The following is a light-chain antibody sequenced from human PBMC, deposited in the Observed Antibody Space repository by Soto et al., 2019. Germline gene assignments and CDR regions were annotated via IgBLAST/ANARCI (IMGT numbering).Light chain of an antibody. CDR1: QSVSSNN. CDR2: GAS. J-gene: IGKJ3*01. V-gene: IGKV3-20*01. Sequence: EIVLTQSPGTLSLSPGERATLSCRASQSVSSNNLAWYQQRPGQAPRVVIYGASTRATGIPERFSGSGSGTDFTITISRLETEDFAVYYCQQYGRSPFTFVPGTKVDIK. CDR3: QQYGRSPFT.